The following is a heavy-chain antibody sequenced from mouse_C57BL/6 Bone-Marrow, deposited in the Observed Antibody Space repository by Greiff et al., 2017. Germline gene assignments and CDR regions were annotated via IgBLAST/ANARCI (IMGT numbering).Heavy chain of an antibody. CDR1: GYTFTSYW. Sequence: QVQLQQPGAELVKPGASVKLSCKASGYTFTSYWMHWVKQRPGQGLEWIGMIHPTSGSTNYNEKFKSKATLTVDKSSSTAYMLRSSLTSEDSAVYYCGRGGYSNCSYYFDYWGQGTTLTVS. CDR2: IHPTSGST. D-gene: IGHD2-5*01. V-gene: IGHV1-64*01. J-gene: IGHJ2*01. CDR3: GRGGYSNCSYYFDY.